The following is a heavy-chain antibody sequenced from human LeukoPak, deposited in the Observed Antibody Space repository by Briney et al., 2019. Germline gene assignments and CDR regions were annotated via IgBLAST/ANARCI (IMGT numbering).Heavy chain of an antibody. V-gene: IGHV3-74*01. D-gene: IGHD2-21*02. J-gene: IGHJ4*02. Sequence: GGSLRLSCAASGFTFRSCWMHWVRQAPGKGLVWVSRINSEGSTTSYADSVKGRFTISRDNAKNTLYLQMNSLRAEDTAVYHCASGFAAFCGGDCPPFDSWGQGTLVTVSS. CDR1: GFTFRSCW. CDR2: INSEGSTT. CDR3: ASGFAAFCGGDCPPFDS.